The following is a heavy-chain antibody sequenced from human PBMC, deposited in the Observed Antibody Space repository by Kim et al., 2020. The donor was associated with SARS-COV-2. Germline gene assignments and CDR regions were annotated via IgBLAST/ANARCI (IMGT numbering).Heavy chain of an antibody. V-gene: IGHV1-8*01. CDR1: GYTFTSYD. CDR2: MNPNSGNT. J-gene: IGHJ6*02. D-gene: IGHD6-19*01. CDR3: AREIAVAGPYYYYGMDV. Sequence: ASVKVSCKASGYTFTSYDINWVRQATGQGLEWMGWMNPNSGNTGYAQKFQGRVTMTRNTSISTAYMELSSLRSEDTAVYYCAREIAVAGPYYYYGMDVWGQGTTVTVSS.